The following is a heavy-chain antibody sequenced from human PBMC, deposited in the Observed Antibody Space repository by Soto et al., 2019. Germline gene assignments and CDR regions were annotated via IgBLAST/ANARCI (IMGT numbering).Heavy chain of an antibody. CDR3: VASDFEDIVATGWFDP. V-gene: IGHV1-18*01. CDR2: ISAYNGNT. CDR1: GYTFTSYG. D-gene: IGHD5-12*01. J-gene: IGHJ5*02. Sequence: QVQLVQSGAEVKKPGASVKVSCKASGYTFTSYGISWVRQAPGQGLEWMGWISAYNGNTNYAQKLQGRVTMTTDTSTSTAYMELRSLRSDDTAVYYCVASDFEDIVATGWFDPWGQGTLVTVSS.